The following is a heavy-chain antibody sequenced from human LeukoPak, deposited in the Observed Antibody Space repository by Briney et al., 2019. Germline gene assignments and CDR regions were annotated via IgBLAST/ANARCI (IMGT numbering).Heavy chain of an antibody. J-gene: IGHJ6*03. D-gene: IGHD6-19*01. V-gene: IGHV3-48*01. Sequence: SCKASGFTFSSYSMNWVRQAPGKGLEWVSYISSSSSTIYYADSVKGRFTISRDNAKNPLYLQMNSLRAEDTAVYYCARSDSGWGYYYYYMDVWGKGTTVTVSS. CDR2: ISSSSSTI. CDR1: GFTFSSYS. CDR3: ARSDSGWGYYYYYMDV.